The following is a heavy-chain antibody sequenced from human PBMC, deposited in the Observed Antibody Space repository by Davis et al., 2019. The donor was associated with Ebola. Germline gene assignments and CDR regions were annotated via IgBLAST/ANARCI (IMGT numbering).Heavy chain of an antibody. CDR3: ARERYSYGYVDY. V-gene: IGHV3-53*01. CDR1: GFTVSSNY. CDR2: IYSGGST. Sequence: GALRLSCAASGFTVSSNYMSWVRQAPGKGLEWVSVIYSGGSTYYADSVKGRFTISRDNSKNTLYLQMNSLRAEDTAVYYCARERYSYGYVDYWGQGTLVTVSS. J-gene: IGHJ4*02. D-gene: IGHD5-18*01.